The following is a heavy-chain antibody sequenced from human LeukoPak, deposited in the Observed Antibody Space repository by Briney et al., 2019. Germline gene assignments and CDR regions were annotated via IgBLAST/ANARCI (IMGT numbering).Heavy chain of an antibody. CDR3: ASARPTVTTNY. CDR1: GFTFGSYA. Sequence: GGSLRLSCATSGFTFGSYAMTWVRQAPGKGLEWVSGITGVDSTPYYADSVKGRFTISRDNAKNSLYLQMNSLRAEDTAVYYCASARPTVTTNYWGQGTLVTVSS. J-gene: IGHJ4*02. V-gene: IGHV3-48*04. D-gene: IGHD4-17*01. CDR2: ITGVDSTP.